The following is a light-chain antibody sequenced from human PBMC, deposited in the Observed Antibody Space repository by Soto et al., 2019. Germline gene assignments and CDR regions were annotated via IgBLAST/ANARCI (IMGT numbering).Light chain of an antibody. J-gene: IGLJ1*01. Sequence: QSVLAQPASVSGSPGQSVTISCTGTSSDFGSYKFVSWYQHHPGKVPKVIIYETSKRPSGVSDRFSGSKSGNTASLTISGLQAEDEADYYCFSFTSTNNHVLGSGTKVTVL. CDR3: FSFTSTNNHV. CDR1: SSDFGSYKF. CDR2: ETS. V-gene: IGLV2-23*01.